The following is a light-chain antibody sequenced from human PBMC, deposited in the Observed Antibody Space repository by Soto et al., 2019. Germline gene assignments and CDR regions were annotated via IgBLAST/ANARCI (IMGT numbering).Light chain of an antibody. CDR1: SGDVGAYNF. V-gene: IGLV2-14*03. CDR2: HVS. Sequence: QSALTQPASVSGSPGQSITSSCTGTSGDVGAYNFVSWYQQHPGKAPKLIVYHVSDRPSGFSSRFSGSKSGNSASLTISGLHAEDEADYYCSSYAGSDTFVFGTGTKVTVL. J-gene: IGLJ1*01. CDR3: SSYAGSDTFV.